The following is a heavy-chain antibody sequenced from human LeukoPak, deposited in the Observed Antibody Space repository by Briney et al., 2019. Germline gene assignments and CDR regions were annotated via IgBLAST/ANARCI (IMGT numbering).Heavy chain of an antibody. CDR2: IDWDDDK. J-gene: IGHJ4*02. D-gene: IGHD6-6*01. V-gene: IGHV2-70*20. CDR3: ARIVSTYSSSWGNRWYYFDY. CDR1: GFSLSTSGMC. Sequence: SGPALVKPTQTLTLTCTFSGFSLSTSGMCVSWVRQPPGKALEWLAPIDWDDDKYYSTSLKTRLTISKDTSKNQVVLTMTNMDPVDTATYYCARIVSTYSSSWGNRWYYFDYWGQGTLVTVSS.